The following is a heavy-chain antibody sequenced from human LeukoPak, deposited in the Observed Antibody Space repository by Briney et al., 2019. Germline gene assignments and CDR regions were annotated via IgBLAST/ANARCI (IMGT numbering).Heavy chain of an antibody. CDR2: INTDGGTT. Sequence: GGSLRLSCAASGFTFSSYWMYWVRQAPGKGLIWVSRINTDGGTTNYADSVKGRFTISRDNARNTLYLQVNSLRAEDTAVYYCARYLILRSGSLDYCGQGILVTVSS. D-gene: IGHD3-10*01. V-gene: IGHV3-74*01. CDR1: GFTFSSYW. CDR3: ARYLILRSGSLDY. J-gene: IGHJ4*02.